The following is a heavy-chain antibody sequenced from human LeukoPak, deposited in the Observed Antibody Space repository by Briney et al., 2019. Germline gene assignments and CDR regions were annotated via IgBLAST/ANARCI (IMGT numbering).Heavy chain of an antibody. CDR2: IFYRSKWYN. CDR1: GDSVSSNSAA. Sequence: SPTLSLTCAISGDSVSSNSAAWNWIRQSPSRGLEWLGRIFYRSKWYNDYAASVKSRISINPDTSKNQFSLQLNSVTPEDTAVYYCARDSVVTATGGFFDHWGQGTLASVSS. D-gene: IGHD2-21*02. J-gene: IGHJ4*02. V-gene: IGHV6-1*01. CDR3: ARDSVVTATGGFFDH.